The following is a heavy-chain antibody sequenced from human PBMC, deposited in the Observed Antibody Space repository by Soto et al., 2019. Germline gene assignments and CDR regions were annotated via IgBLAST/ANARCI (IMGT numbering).Heavy chain of an antibody. CDR1: FY. Sequence: FYLHWVRQAPGQRPEWMGWINNGGGTIYAQKFQGRLTMTRDTSITTAYMELSRLSSDDTAFYYCATSSDWSPLLDYWGQGTLITVSS. V-gene: IGHV1-2*02. CDR2: INNGGGT. D-gene: IGHD6-19*01. CDR3: ATSSDWSPLLDY. J-gene: IGHJ4*02.